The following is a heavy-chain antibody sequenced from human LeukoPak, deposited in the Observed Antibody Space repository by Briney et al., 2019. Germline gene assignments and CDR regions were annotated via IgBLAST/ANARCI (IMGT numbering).Heavy chain of an antibody. CDR2: IYYSGST. D-gene: IGHD3-22*01. J-gene: IGHJ4*02. CDR3: ARLYYYDSSGYWGHFDY. Sequence: SETLSLTCTVSGGSISSSSYYWGWIRQPPGKGLEWIGSIYYSGSTYYNPSLKSRVTISVDTSKNQFSLKLSSVTAADTAVYYCARLYYYDSSGYWGHFDYWGQGTLVTVSS. CDR1: GGSISSSSYY. V-gene: IGHV4-39*07.